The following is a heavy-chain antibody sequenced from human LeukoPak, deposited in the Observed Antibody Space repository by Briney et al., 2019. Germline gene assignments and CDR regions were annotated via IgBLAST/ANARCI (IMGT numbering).Heavy chain of an antibody. J-gene: IGHJ5*02. D-gene: IGHD2-2*01. CDR2: VVPIFGKT. CDR3: ARGWGIPAPISWFDP. CDR1: GGSFSSNI. V-gene: IGHV1-69*05. Sequence: SVKVSCKASGGSFSSNIIGWVRQAPGQGLEWMGGVVPIFGKTKYAQKFQGRVTITTNESSSTAYMELSSLRSDDTAIYYCARGWGIPAPISWFDPWGQGTLVTVSS.